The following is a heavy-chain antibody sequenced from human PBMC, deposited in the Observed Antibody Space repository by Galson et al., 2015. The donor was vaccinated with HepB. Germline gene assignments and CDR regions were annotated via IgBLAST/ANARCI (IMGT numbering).Heavy chain of an antibody. Sequence: SLRLSCAASGSTFSRYGMTWVRQAPGKGLEWVSTINDDGSRTHYRDSVKGRFTISRDNSRNTLFLQLNSLRAEDTAVYYCAKDVGSGSSLFDYWGRGTLVTVS. J-gene: IGHJ4*02. CDR2: INDDGSRT. V-gene: IGHV3-23*03. D-gene: IGHD6-6*01. CDR1: GSTFSRYG. CDR3: AKDVGSGSSLFDY.